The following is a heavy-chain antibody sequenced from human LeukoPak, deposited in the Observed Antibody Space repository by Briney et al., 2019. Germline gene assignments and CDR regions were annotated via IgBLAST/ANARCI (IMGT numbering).Heavy chain of an antibody. V-gene: IGHV3-23*01. CDR2: ISGSGGST. CDR3: AKDPVTNYYDSSGYPPALSYFDY. CDR1: GFTFSSYA. Sequence: PGGSLRLSCAASGFTFSSYAMSWVRQAPGKGLEWVSAISGSGGSTYYADSVKGRFTISRDNSKNTLYLQMNSLRAEDTAVYYCAKDPVTNYYDSSGYPPALSYFDYWGQGTLVTVSS. D-gene: IGHD3-22*01. J-gene: IGHJ4*02.